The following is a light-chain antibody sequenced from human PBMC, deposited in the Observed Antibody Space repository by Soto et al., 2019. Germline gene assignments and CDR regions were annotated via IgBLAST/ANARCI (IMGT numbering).Light chain of an antibody. CDR1: QTVSSF. CDR3: QQYGNSPRT. V-gene: IGKV3-11*01. J-gene: IGKJ1*01. CDR2: DSS. Sequence: VLTQSPATLSLSPGERATLSCRASQTVSSFLAWYQQKPGQAPRLLIHDSSDRATGIPARFSGSGSGTDFTLTISSLEPEDFAVYYCQQYGNSPRTFGQGTKVEIK.